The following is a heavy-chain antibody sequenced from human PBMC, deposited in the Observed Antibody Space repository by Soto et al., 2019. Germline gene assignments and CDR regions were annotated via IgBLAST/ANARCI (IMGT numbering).Heavy chain of an antibody. CDR2: IYGSGRGI. D-gene: IGHD5-12*01. J-gene: IGHJ4*02. V-gene: IGHV3-23*05. Sequence: PGGSLRLSCSASGLPHSNFAMMWVRQAPGKGLECVSGIYGSGRGIEYADSVKGRFTISRDNSKNTVYLQMTDLRADDTAVYYCAKAAVYNYGLWLIDHWGRGTQVTVSS. CDR3: AKAAVYNYGLWLIDH. CDR1: GLPHSNFA.